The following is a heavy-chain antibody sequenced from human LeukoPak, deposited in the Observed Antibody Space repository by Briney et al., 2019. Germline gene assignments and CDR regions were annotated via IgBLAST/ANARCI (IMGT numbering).Heavy chain of an antibody. Sequence: SETLSLTCTVSGGSISSSSYYWGWIRQPPGKGLEWIGSIYYSGSTYYNPSLKSRVTISVDTSKNQFSLKLSSVTAADTAVYYCASSDDYGDYELGYWGQGTLVTVSS. CDR1: GGSISSSSYY. CDR3: ASSDDYGDYELGY. V-gene: IGHV4-39*07. CDR2: IYYSGST. D-gene: IGHD4-17*01. J-gene: IGHJ4*02.